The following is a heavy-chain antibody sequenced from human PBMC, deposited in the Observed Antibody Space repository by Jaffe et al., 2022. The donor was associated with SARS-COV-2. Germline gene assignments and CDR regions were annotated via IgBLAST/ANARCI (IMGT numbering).Heavy chain of an antibody. D-gene: IGHD3-10*01. V-gene: IGHV3-30*04. CDR2: ISYDGSER. CDR3: ARGTNFYASGSHTPLFDY. J-gene: IGHJ4*02. Sequence: QVQLVESGGGVVQPGTSLRLSCVASGFTFSNYAMHWVRQAPAKGLEWVSVISYDGSERLYTDSVKGRFSISRDDSKNTLFLQLNSLRPEDAAVYFCARGTNFYASGSHTPLFDYWGQGTLVTVSS. CDR1: GFTFSNYA.